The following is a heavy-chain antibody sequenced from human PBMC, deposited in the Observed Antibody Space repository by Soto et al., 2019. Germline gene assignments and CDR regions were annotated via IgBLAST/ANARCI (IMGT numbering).Heavy chain of an antibody. V-gene: IGHV3-23*01. CDR3: AKDLILYSSSSPHYFDY. J-gene: IGHJ4*02. CDR1: GFAFSSYA. CDR2: ISGSGGST. D-gene: IGHD6-6*01. Sequence: GGSLRLSCAASGFAFSSYAMSWVRQAPGKGLEGVSVISGSGGSTYYADSVKGRFTVSRENSKNTRYLQMNSLTAGDTAVYYCAKDLILYSSSSPHYFDYWGQGTLVTVSS.